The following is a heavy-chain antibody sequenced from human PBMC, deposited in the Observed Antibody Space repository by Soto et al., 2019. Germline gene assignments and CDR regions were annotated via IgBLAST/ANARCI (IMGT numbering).Heavy chain of an antibody. CDR3: ARDGAWRGFDV. CDR1: GDSISSGGYS. CDR2: IDRSGST. J-gene: IGHJ6*02. D-gene: IGHD1-26*01. V-gene: IGHV4-30-2*01. Sequence: LSLTCTVSGDSISSGGYSWSWIRQPPGKGLEWVGYIDRSGSTYYNPSLQSRVTISVDRSSHQFSLSLTSVTAADTAFYYCARDGAWRGFDVWGQGTTVTVSS.